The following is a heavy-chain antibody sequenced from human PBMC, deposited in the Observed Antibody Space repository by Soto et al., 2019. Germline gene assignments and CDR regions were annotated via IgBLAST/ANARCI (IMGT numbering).Heavy chain of an antibody. CDR1: GGSISSGGYY. CDR2: IYYSGST. V-gene: IGHV4-31*03. J-gene: IGHJ6*02. Sequence: PSETLSLTCTVSGGSISSGGYYWSWIRQHPGKGLEWIGYIYYSGSTYYNPSLKSRVTISVDTSKNQFSLKLSSVTAADTAVYYCARDGVVVMATTHYYYCIDVWGPATTVTVSS. D-gene: IGHD3-22*01. CDR3: ARDGVVVMATTHYYYCIDV.